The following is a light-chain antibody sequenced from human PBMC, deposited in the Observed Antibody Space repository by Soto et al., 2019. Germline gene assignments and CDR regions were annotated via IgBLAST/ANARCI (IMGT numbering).Light chain of an antibody. Sequence: QSVLTQSPSASGTPGQRVTISCSGSSSNIGSNYVYWYQQLPGTAPTLLIYRNIQRPSGVPDRFSGSKSGSSASLAISGLRSEDEADYYCAGWDDSLRSVVFGGGTQLTVL. CDR2: RNI. J-gene: IGLJ2*01. CDR1: SSNIGSNY. CDR3: AGWDDSLRSVV. V-gene: IGLV1-47*01.